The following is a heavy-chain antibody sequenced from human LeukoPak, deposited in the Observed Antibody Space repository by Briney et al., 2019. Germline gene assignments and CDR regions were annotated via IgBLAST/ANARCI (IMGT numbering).Heavy chain of an antibody. V-gene: IGHV3-53*01. CDR1: GFTVSSNY. CDR3: ARDRSYYDSSGYYMDV. D-gene: IGHD3-22*01. Sequence: PGGSLRLSCAASGFTVSSNYMSWVRQAPGKGLEWVSVIYSGGSTYYADSVKGRFTISRDNSKNTLYLQMNSLRAEDTAVYYCARDRSYYDSSGYYMDVWGQGTTVTVSS. CDR2: IYSGGST. J-gene: IGHJ6*03.